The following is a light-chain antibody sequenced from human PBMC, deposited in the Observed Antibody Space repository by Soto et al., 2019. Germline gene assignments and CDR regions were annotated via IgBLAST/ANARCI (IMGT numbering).Light chain of an antibody. CDR1: QSVSYN. CDR2: GAS. J-gene: IGKJ1*01. CDR3: QQYNNWPQT. Sequence: ETGMTQSPATLSVSPGDRATLSCSTSQSVSYNLAWYQQKPGQAPRLLIYGASTRATGIPARFSGSGSGTEFTLTISSLQSEDFAEYHCQQYNNWPQTFGQGTKVDIK. V-gene: IGKV3-15*01.